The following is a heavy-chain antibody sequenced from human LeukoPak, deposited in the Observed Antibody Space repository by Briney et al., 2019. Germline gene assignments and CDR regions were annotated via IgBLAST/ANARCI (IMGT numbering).Heavy chain of an antibody. CDR2: IYYSGST. D-gene: IGHD6-13*01. CDR3: ASVSSSSWYYFDY. Sequence: SETLSLTCTVSGGSISSYYWSWIRQPPGKGLEWIGYIYYSGSTNYSPSLKSRVTISVDTSKNQFSLKLSSVTAADTAVYYCASVSSSSWYYFDYWGQGTLVTVSS. V-gene: IGHV4-59*01. CDR1: GGSISSYY. J-gene: IGHJ4*02.